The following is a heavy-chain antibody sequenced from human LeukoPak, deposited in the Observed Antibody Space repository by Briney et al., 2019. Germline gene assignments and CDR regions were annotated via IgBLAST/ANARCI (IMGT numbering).Heavy chain of an antibody. J-gene: IGHJ4*02. Sequence: GGSLRLSCAASGFTFSSYGMHWVRQAPGKGLKWVAVISYDGSNKYYADSVKGRFTISRDNSKNTLYLQMNSLRAEDTAVYYCAKVSGVLRYFDWLSTPPYYFDYWGQGTLLTVSS. CDR1: GFTFSSYG. CDR2: ISYDGSNK. D-gene: IGHD3-9*01. CDR3: AKVSGVLRYFDWLSTPPYYFDY. V-gene: IGHV3-30*18.